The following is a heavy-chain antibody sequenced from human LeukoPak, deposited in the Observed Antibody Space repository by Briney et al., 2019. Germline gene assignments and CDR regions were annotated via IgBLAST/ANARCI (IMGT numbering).Heavy chain of an antibody. V-gene: IGHV3-49*04. J-gene: IGHJ4*02. CDR2: IRSKVYGGTT. CDR1: GFTCGDYA. Sequence: GGSLRLSCTASGFTCGDYAMSWVRQAPGKGLEWVGFIRSKVYGGTTEYAASVKGRFTISRDDSKSIAYLQVNSLKTEDTAVYYCTGSFGELSFFAHWGQGTLVTVSS. D-gene: IGHD3-10*01. CDR3: TGSFGELSFFAH.